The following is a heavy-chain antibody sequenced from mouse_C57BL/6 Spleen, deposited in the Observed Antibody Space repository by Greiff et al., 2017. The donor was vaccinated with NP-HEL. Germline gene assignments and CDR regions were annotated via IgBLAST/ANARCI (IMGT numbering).Heavy chain of an antibody. CDR1: GYTFTSYW. J-gene: IGHJ4*01. CDR2: IHPNSGST. V-gene: IGHV1-64*01. CDR3: AREPPYYAMDY. Sequence: VQLQQPGAELVKPGASVKLSCKASGYTFTSYWMHWVKQRPGQGLEWIGMIHPNSGSTNYNEKFKSKGTLTVDKSSSTAYMQLSSLTSEDSAVYYCAREPPYYAMDYWGQGTSVTVSS.